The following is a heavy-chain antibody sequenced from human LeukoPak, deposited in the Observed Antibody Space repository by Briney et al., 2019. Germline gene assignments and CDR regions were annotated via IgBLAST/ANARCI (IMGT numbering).Heavy chain of an antibody. Sequence: GGSLRLSCAAYGFTFSNAWMSWVRQAPGKGLEWVGRIKSKTDGGTTDYAAPVKGRFTISRDDSKNTLYLQMNSLKTEDTAVYYCTTPDLEYYFDYWGQGTLVTVSS. D-gene: IGHD3-3*01. J-gene: IGHJ4*02. CDR2: IKSKTDGGTT. V-gene: IGHV3-15*01. CDR3: TTPDLEYYFDY. CDR1: GFTFSNAW.